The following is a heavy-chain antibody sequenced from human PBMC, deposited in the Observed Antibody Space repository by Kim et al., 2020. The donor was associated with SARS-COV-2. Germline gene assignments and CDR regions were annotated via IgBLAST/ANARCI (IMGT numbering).Heavy chain of an antibody. CDR3: TTGPYYYGSGSYYEGAGWDY. J-gene: IGHJ4*02. V-gene: IGHV3-15*01. CDR1: GFTFSNAW. CDR2: IKSKTDGGTT. D-gene: IGHD3-10*01. Sequence: GGSLRLSCAASGFTFSNAWMSWVRQAPGKGLEWVGRIKSKTDGGTTDYAAPVKGRFTISRDDSKNTLYLQMNSLKTEDTAVYYCTTGPYYYGSGSYYEGAGWDYWGQGTLVTVSS.